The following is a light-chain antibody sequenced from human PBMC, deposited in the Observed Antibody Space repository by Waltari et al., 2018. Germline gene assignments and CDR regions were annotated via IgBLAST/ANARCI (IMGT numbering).Light chain of an antibody. J-gene: IGLJ3*02. CDR3: CSFTSTSSWV. Sequence: HSALTQPASVSGSPGQSITISCTGTSSDIGAYNYVSWYQQHPGKAPKLIIFDVNNRPSGGSSRCSGSKSGNTASLTISGLQAEDEADFYCCSFTSTSSWVFGGGTKLTVL. CDR1: SSDIGAYNY. CDR2: DVN. V-gene: IGLV2-14*03.